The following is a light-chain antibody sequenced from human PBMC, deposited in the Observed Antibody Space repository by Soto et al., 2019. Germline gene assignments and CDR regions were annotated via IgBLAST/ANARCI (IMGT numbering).Light chain of an antibody. V-gene: IGKV3-15*01. CDR3: QQYDNWPIT. CDR2: GAS. Sequence: RVMTQSPATLSVSPGERATLSCRASQSVSSNLAWYQQKPGQAPRLFICGASTRATAIPPRFSGSGSGTEFTLTISSLQSEDFAVYCCQQYDNWPITFGQGTRLEIK. CDR1: QSVSSN. J-gene: IGKJ5*01.